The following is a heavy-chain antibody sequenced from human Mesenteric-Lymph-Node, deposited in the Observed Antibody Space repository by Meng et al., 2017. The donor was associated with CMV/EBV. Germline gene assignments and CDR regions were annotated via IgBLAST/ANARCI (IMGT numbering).Heavy chain of an antibody. CDR1: GYTFTSYY. CDR2: INPSGGST. V-gene: IGHV1-46*01. CDR3: ARDPVEVSYSSSSGFDY. Sequence: ASVKVSCKASGYTFTSYYMHWVRQAPGQGLEWMGIINPSGGSTSYAQKFQGRVTMTRDTSTSTVYMELSSLRSEDTAVYYCARDPVEVSYSSSSGFDYWGQGTLVTSPQ. J-gene: IGHJ4*02. D-gene: IGHD6-6*01.